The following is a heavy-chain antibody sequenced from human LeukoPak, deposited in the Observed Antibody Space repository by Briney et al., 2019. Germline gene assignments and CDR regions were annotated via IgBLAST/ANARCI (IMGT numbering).Heavy chain of an antibody. CDR3: RGVRGGTEADY. Sequence: PGGSLRLSCAASGFTFSSLWMSWVRQAPGKGLEWVALISYDESNRNYADSVKGRFTIPRDNSKNTMYRQMNSLGAEDTAVYYCRGVRGGTEADYWGQGTLVTVSS. J-gene: IGHJ4*02. CDR2: ISYDESNR. CDR1: GFTFSSLW. D-gene: IGHD3-10*01. V-gene: IGHV3-30*03.